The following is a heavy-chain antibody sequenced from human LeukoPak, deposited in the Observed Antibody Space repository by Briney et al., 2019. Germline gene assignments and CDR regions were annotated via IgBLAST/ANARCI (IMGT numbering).Heavy chain of an antibody. Sequence: GASAKVSCKASGGTFSSYAISWVRQAPGQGLEWMGRIIPILGIANYAQKFQGRVTITADKSTSTAYMELSSLRSEDAAVYYCARGEDYYDSSGYAAFDYWGQGTLVTVSS. CDR1: GGTFSSYA. D-gene: IGHD3-22*01. J-gene: IGHJ4*02. V-gene: IGHV1-69*04. CDR3: ARGEDYYDSSGYAAFDY. CDR2: IIPILGIA.